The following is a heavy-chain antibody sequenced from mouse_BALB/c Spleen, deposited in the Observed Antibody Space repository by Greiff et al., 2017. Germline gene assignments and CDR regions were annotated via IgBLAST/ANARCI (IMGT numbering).Heavy chain of an antibody. D-gene: IGHD1-1*01. V-gene: IGHV10-1*02. CDR2: IRSKSNNYAT. J-gene: IGHJ3*01. CDR1: GFTFNTYA. CDR3: VRESYGSSPFAY. Sequence: EVQVVESGGGLVQPKGSLKLSCAASGFTFNTYAMNWVRQAPGKGLEWVARIRSKSNNYATYYADSVKDMFTISRDDSQSMLYLQMNNLKTEDTAMYYCVRESYGSSPFAYWGQGTLVTVSA.